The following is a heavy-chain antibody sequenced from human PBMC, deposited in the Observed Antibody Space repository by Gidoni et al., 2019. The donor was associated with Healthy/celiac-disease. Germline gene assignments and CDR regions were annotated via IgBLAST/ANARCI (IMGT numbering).Heavy chain of an antibody. J-gene: IGHJ3*02. CDR2: IYYSGST. D-gene: IGHD3-10*01. Sequence: QVQLQESGPGLVKPSETLSLTCTVSGGSISSYYWSWIRQPPGKGLEWIGYIYYSGSTNYNPSLKSRVTISVDTSKNQFSLKLSSVTAADTAVYYCARDRGGYYYGSLDAFDIWGQGTMVTVSS. CDR3: ARDRGGYYYGSLDAFDI. V-gene: IGHV4-59*01. CDR1: GGSISSYY.